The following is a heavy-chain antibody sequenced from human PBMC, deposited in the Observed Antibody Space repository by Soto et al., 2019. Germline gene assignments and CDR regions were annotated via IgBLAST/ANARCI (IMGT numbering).Heavy chain of an antibody. CDR3: ARGRTAIATRWFDS. V-gene: IGHV4-34*01. J-gene: IGHJ5*01. CDR2: ITNSGST. D-gene: IGHD1-1*01. Sequence: SETLSLTCAVFGGSFSYSYWSWTRQSPEKGLEWIGEITNSGSTYYNPSLKSRVTISGDTSKNQFSLEVRSVTAADTAVYFCARGRTAIATRWFDSWGQGTLVTVSS. CDR1: GGSFSYSY.